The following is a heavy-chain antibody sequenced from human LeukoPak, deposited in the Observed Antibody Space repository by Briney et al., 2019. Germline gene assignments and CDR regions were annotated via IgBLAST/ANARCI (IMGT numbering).Heavy chain of an antibody. J-gene: IGHJ6*02. CDR1: GFTVSSNY. Sequence: PGGSLRLFCAASGFTVSSNYMSWVRQAPGKGLEWVSVIYSGGSTYYADSVKGRFTISRDNSKNTLYLQMNSLRAEDTAVYYCAILGELSYYGMDVWGQGTTVTVSS. CDR2: IYSGGST. CDR3: AILGELSYYGMDV. D-gene: IGHD3-10*01. V-gene: IGHV3-66*01.